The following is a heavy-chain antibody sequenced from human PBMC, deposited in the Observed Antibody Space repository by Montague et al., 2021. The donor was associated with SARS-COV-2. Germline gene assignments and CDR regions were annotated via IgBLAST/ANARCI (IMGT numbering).Heavy chain of an antibody. Sequence: CAISGDSVSSNIAAWNWLRQSLSRALEWLGRTYYRSKWYNDYAVSVRSRITISPDTSKNQFSLQLNSVTPEDTAVYYCTQERGPGRTTWHYFDYWGQGTLVTVSS. V-gene: IGHV6-1*01. J-gene: IGHJ4*02. CDR2: TYYRSKWYN. D-gene: IGHD1-14*01. CDR3: TQERGPGRTTWHYFDY. CDR1: GDSVSSNIAA.